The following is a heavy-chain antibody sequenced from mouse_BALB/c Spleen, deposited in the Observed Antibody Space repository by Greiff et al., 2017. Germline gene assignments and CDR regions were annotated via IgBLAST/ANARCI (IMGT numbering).Heavy chain of an antibody. D-gene: IGHD2-2*01. CDR2: INPSNGRT. CDR3: ARVNYGSPGLFDY. CDR1: GYTFTSYW. J-gene: IGHJ2*01. Sequence: VQLQQPGAELVKPRASVKLSCKASGYTFTSYWMHWVKQRPGQGLEWIGEINPSNGRTNYNEKFKSKATLTVDKSSSTAYMQLSSLTSEDSAVYYCARVNYGSPGLFDYWGQGTTLTVSS. V-gene: IGHV1S81*02.